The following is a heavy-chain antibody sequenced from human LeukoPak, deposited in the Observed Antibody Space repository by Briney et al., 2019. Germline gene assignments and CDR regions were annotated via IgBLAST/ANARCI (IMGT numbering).Heavy chain of an antibody. CDR2: ISYDGSNK. Sequence: SGGSLRLSCAASGFTFSSYGMHWVRQAPGKGLERVAVISYDGSNKYYADSVKGRFTISRDNSKNTLYLQMNSLRAEDTAVYYCAKAKYSSGWDYYYYGMDVWGQGTTVTVSS. CDR3: AKAKYSSGWDYYYYGMDV. CDR1: GFTFSSYG. D-gene: IGHD6-19*01. J-gene: IGHJ6*02. V-gene: IGHV3-30*18.